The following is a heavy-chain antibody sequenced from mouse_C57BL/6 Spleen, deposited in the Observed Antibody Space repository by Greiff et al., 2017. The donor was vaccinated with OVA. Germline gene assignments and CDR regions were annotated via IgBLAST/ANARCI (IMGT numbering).Heavy chain of an antibody. V-gene: IGHV1-47*01. CDR3: ARGDYDGGAWFAY. J-gene: IGHJ3*01. Sequence: VQLQQSGAELVKPGASVKMSCKASGYTFTTYPIELMKQNHGKSLEWIGNFHPYNDDTKYNEKFKGKATLTVEKSSSTVYLELSRLTSDDSAVYYCARGDYDGGAWFAYWGQGTLVTVSA. CDR1: GYTFTTYP. CDR2: FHPYNDDT. D-gene: IGHD2-4*01.